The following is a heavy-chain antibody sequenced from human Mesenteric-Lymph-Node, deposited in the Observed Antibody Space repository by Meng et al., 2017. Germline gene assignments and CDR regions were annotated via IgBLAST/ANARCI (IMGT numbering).Heavy chain of an antibody. CDR1: GGTFSSYA. Sequence: SVKVSCKASGGTFSSYAISWVRQAPGQGLEWMGGIIPIFGTANYAQKFQGRVTMTEDTSTDTAYMELSSLRSEDTAVYYCATGTTRFEWELLSYWGQGTLVTVSS. CDR2: IIPIFGTA. J-gene: IGHJ4*02. D-gene: IGHD1-26*01. V-gene: IGHV1-69*06. CDR3: ATGTTRFEWELLSY.